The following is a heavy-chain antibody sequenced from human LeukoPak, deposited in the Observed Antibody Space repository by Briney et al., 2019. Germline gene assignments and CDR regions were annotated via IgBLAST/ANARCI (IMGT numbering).Heavy chain of an antibody. Sequence: GGSLRLSCAASGFTFSSYAMSWVRQAPGKGLEWVSAISGSGGSTYYADSVKGRFTISRDNSKNTLYLQMNSLRAEDTAVYYCAKDREDIVAAAGTLDGSFDYWGQGTLVTVSS. CDR3: AKDREDIVAAAGTLDGSFDY. J-gene: IGHJ4*02. V-gene: IGHV3-23*01. CDR2: ISGSGGST. D-gene: IGHD6-13*01. CDR1: GFTFSSYA.